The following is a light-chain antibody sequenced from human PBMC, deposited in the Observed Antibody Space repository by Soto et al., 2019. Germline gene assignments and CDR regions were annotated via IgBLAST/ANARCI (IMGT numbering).Light chain of an antibody. CDR1: QSISSY. V-gene: IGKV1-39*01. Sequence: DIQMTQSPSSLSASVGGRVTITCRASQSISSYLNWYQQKPGKAPKLLIYAASSLQSGVPSMFSGSGSGTDFTLTISSLQPEDFATYYCQQSYSTPITFGQGTRLEIK. CDR2: AAS. CDR3: QQSYSTPIT. J-gene: IGKJ5*01.